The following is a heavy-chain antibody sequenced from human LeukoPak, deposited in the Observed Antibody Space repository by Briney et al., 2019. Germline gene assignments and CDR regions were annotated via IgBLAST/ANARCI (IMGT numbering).Heavy chain of an antibody. J-gene: IGHJ6*03. V-gene: IGHV4-39*07. CDR1: GGSISSSSYY. CDR3: ARFVSGWTGYYMDV. CDR2: IYYSGST. Sequence: SETLSLTCAVSGGSISSSSYYWGWIRQPPGKGLEWIGSIYYSGSTYYNPSLKSRVSISVDTSKNQFSLKLSSVTAADTAVYYCARFVSGWTGYYMDVWGKGTTVTVSS. D-gene: IGHD6-19*01.